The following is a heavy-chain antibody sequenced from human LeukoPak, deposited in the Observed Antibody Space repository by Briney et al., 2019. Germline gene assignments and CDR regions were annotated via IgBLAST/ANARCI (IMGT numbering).Heavy chain of an antibody. CDR1: GGSISSYY. D-gene: IGHD3-22*01. V-gene: IGHV4-59*01. Sequence: SETLSLTCTVSGGSISSYYWSWIRQPPGKGLEWIGYIYYSGSTNYNPSLKSRVTISVDTSKNQFSLKLSSVTAADTAVYYCARFPIPRTYYYDSSAVPDWGQGTLVTVSS. CDR3: ARFPIPRTYYYDSSAVPD. CDR2: IYYSGST. J-gene: IGHJ4*02.